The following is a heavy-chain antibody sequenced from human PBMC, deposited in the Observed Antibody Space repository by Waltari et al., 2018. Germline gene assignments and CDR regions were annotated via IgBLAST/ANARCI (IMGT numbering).Heavy chain of an antibody. J-gene: IGHJ1*01. V-gene: IGHV4-39*01. CDR1: GGSISSSSYY. Sequence: QLQLQESGPGLVKPSETLSLTCTVSGGSISSSSYYWGWIRQPPGKGLEWIGRIYYSGSTYYNPSLKSRVTISVDTSKNQFSRKLSSVTAADTAVYYCARLSIAAAGTEYFQHWGQGTLVTVSS. CDR2: IYYSGST. CDR3: ARLSIAAAGTEYFQH. D-gene: IGHD6-13*01.